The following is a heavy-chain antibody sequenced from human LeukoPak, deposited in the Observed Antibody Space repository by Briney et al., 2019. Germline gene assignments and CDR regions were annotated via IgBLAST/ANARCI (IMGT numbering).Heavy chain of an antibody. CDR2: INHSGST. J-gene: IGHJ4*02. CDR1: GGSFSGYY. CDR3: ARQSDRSHDY. V-gene: IGHV4-34*01. Sequence: SETLSLTCAVYGGSFSGYYWSWIRQPPGKGLEWIGEINHSGSTNYNPSLKSRVTISVDTSKNQFSLKLSSVTAADTAVYYCARQSDRSHDYWGQGTLVTVSS.